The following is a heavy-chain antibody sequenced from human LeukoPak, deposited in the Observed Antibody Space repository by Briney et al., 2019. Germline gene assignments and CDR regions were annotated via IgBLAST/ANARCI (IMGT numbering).Heavy chain of an antibody. CDR1: GFTFSSYS. J-gene: IGHJ4*02. V-gene: IGHV3-21*01. D-gene: IGHD6-19*01. Sequence: KTGGSLRLSCAASGFTFSSYSMNWVRQAPGKGLEWVSSISSSSSYIYYADSVKGRFTVSRGNAKNSLYLQMNSLRAEDTAVYCCARVVAVAGMNYWGQGTLVTVSS. CDR3: ARVVAVAGMNY. CDR2: ISSSSSYI.